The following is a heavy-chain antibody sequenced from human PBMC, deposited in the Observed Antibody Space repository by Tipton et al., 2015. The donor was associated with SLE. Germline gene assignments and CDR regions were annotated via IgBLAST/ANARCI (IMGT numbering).Heavy chain of an antibody. Sequence: TLSLTCAVSGYSISSGYYWGWIRQPPGKGLEWIGSIYHSGSTYYNPSLKSRVTISVDTSKNQFSLKLSSVTAADTAVYYCARATMIVVVMSPWGQGTLVTVSS. CDR3: ARATMIVVVMSP. J-gene: IGHJ5*02. CDR2: IYHSGST. D-gene: IGHD3-22*01. V-gene: IGHV4-38-2*01. CDR1: GYSISSGYY.